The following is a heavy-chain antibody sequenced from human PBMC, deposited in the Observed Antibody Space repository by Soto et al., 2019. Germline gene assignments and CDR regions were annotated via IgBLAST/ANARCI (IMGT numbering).Heavy chain of an antibody. CDR3: AISHDRGGRTTFIY. CDR1: GFTFDDNA. V-gene: IGHV3-9*01. J-gene: IGHJ4*02. CDR2: INWKSDI. D-gene: IGHD3-16*01. Sequence: GGSLRLSCAVSGFTFDDNAMHWVRQAPEKGLEWVSGINWKSDIGYADSVKGRFTISRDNAENSLYQQMNSLRAEDTALYYCAISHDRGGRTTFIYWGQGTQVTVSS.